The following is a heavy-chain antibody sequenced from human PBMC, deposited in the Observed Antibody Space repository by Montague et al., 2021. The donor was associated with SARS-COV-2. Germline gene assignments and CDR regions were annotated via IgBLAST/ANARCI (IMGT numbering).Heavy chain of an antibody. Sequence: SLRLSCAASGFTFSSYGMFWVRQTPGKGLEWVSAIGGGGGMTYYADSVKGRFTISRDNSKNTLYLQMNTLRAEDTAVYFCAKKTIAVPGSPHFDSWGQGTLVTVSS. D-gene: IGHD6-19*01. CDR3: AKKTIAVPGSPHFDS. CDR2: IGGGGGMT. J-gene: IGHJ4*02. V-gene: IGHV3-23*01. CDR1: GFTFSSYG.